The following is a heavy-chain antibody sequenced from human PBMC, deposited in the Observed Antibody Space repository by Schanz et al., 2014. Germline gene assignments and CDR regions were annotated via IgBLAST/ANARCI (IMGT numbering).Heavy chain of an antibody. Sequence: QVQVVESGGGVVQPGRSLRLSCVASGFTFRSYGMHWVRQAPGKGLEWVALISYDGSSKNHADSVQGRFTISRDNSKNALYLQMDSLRAEDTAVYYCARDHQWLARYYMDVWGKGTTVTVSS. D-gene: IGHD6-19*01. CDR1: GFTFRSYG. V-gene: IGHV3-33*01. CDR2: ISYDGSSK. CDR3: ARDHQWLARYYMDV. J-gene: IGHJ6*03.